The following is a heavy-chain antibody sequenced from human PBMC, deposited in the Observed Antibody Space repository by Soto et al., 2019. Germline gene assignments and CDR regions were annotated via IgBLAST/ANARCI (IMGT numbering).Heavy chain of an antibody. J-gene: IGHJ4*02. Sequence: EVQLVESGGGLVKPGGYLRLYCAASGFTFTRYSMNWVRQAPGNGLEWVSSISSTTNYIYYGDSMKGRFTISRDNAKNSLYLEMNSLRAEDTAVYYCARESEDLTSNFDYWGQGTLVTVSS. V-gene: IGHV3-21*06. CDR2: ISSTTNYI. CDR1: GFTFTRYS. CDR3: ARESEDLTSNFDY.